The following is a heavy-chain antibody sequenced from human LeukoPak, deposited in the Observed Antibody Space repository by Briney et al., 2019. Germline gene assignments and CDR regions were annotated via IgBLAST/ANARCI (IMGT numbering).Heavy chain of an antibody. CDR2: INWNGGST. D-gene: IGHD6-13*01. Sequence: PGGSLRLSCAASGFTFDDYGMSWVRQAPRKGLEWVSGINWNGGSTGYADSVKGRFTISRDNAKNSLYLQMNSLRAEDTAVYYCARERIAAAGRHWFDPWGQGTLVTVSS. CDR1: GFTFDDYG. V-gene: IGHV3-20*04. CDR3: ARERIAAAGRHWFDP. J-gene: IGHJ5*02.